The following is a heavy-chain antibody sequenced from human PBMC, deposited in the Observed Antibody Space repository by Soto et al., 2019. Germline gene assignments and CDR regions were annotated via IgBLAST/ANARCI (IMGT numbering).Heavy chain of an antibody. V-gene: IGHV3-48*03. CDR2: INYSGSNI. D-gene: IGHD2-21*02. CDR3: ASEALCGADCYFFEY. CDR1: GFTFSNSE. Sequence: DVQLVESGGGLVEPGGSLRLTCAASGFTFSNSEMFWVRQAPGKGLEWVSKINYSGSNIYYSKSVKGRFTISRDNAKNSLSLQMTSLTDEDTAIYYCASEALCGADCYFFEYWGPGTLVTVSS. J-gene: IGHJ4*02.